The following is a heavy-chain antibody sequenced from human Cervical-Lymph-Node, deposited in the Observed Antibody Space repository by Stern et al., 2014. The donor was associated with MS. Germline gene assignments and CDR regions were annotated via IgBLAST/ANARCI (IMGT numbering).Heavy chain of an antibody. CDR1: GFSFSTAW. Sequence: EVQLLESGGGFVQPGGSLRLSCAASGFSFSTAWMSWVRQAPGKGLEWVGRIKSRSNGGTTDYAAPVKGRFTISRDDSRDTLFLQMNSLKNEDTAVYYCLYYYDGRGYFDSWGQGTLVTVSS. J-gene: IGHJ4*02. V-gene: IGHV3-15*01. CDR3: LYYYDGRGYFDS. D-gene: IGHD3-22*01. CDR2: IKSRSNGGTT.